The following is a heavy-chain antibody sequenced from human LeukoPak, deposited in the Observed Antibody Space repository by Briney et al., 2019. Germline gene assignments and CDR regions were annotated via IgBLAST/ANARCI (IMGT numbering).Heavy chain of an antibody. J-gene: IGHJ3*02. V-gene: IGHV3-66*02. CDR1: GFTVSSNY. CDR2: IYSGGST. D-gene: IGHD2-15*01. Sequence: GGSLRLSCAASGFTVSSNYMSWVRQAPGKGLEWVSVIYSGGSTYHADSVKGRFTISRDNSKNTLYLQMNSLRAEDTAVYYCARFMVVAASHAFDIWGQGTMVTVSS. CDR3: ARFMVVAASHAFDI.